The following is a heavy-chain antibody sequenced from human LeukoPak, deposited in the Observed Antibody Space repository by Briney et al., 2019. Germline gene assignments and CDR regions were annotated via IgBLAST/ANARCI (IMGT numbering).Heavy chain of an antibody. CDR3: ARVLRFRFGVVTPDFDY. V-gene: IGHV4-31*03. CDR1: GGSISGSSYY. CDR2: IYYSGST. D-gene: IGHD3-3*01. J-gene: IGHJ4*02. Sequence: SETLSLTCTVSGGSISGSSYYWGWIRQPPGKGLEWIGYIYYSGSTYYNPSLKSRVTISVDTSKNQFSLKLSSVTAADTAVYYCARVLRFRFGVVTPDFDYWGQGTLVTVSS.